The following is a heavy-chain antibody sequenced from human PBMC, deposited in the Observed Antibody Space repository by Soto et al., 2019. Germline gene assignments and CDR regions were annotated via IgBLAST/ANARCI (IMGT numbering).Heavy chain of an antibody. J-gene: IGHJ4*02. CDR3: ARDPPTGSPYFDY. CDR1: GVTYSSYA. Sequence: QVQLVQSGAEVKKPGSSVKVSCKASGVTYSSYAFSWVRQAPGHGLEWMGGIIPIFGTANYAQKFQGRVTITADESMSTAYMELSSLRSEDTAVYYCARDPPTGSPYFDYWGQGTLVTVSS. V-gene: IGHV1-69*12. D-gene: IGHD1-1*01. CDR2: IIPIFGTA.